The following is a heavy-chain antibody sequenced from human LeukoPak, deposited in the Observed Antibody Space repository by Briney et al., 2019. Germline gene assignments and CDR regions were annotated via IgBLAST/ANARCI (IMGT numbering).Heavy chain of an antibody. Sequence: SETLSLTCAVYGGSFSGYYWSWIRQPPGKGLEWIGEINHSGSTNYNPSLKSRVTISVDTSKNQFSLKLSSVTAADTAVYYCARGQWLVKLWGQGTLVTVSS. CDR3: ARGQWLVKL. CDR1: GGSFSGYY. V-gene: IGHV4-34*01. CDR2: INHSGST. D-gene: IGHD6-19*01. J-gene: IGHJ4*02.